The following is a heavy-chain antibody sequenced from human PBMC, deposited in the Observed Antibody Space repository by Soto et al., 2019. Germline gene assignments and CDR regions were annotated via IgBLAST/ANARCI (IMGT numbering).Heavy chain of an antibody. J-gene: IGHJ6*02. CDR3: ARGSRVKIPAASGRDYYYHGLDV. D-gene: IGHD6-25*01. V-gene: IGHV4-34*01. CDR1: GGSFSGYY. Sequence: QVQLQQWGAGLLKPSETLSLTCAVYGGSFSGYYWSWIRQPPGKGLEWIGEINHRGSTNYNPSLNRRVTISVHTSKNQFSLKLNSVTAADTAVYYCARGSRVKIPAASGRDYYYHGLDVWGQGTAVTVSS. CDR2: INHRGST.